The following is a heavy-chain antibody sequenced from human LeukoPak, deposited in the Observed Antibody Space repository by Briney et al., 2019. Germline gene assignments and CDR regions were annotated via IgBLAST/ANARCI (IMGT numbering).Heavy chain of an antibody. V-gene: IGHV4-59*01. J-gene: IGHJ4*02. CDR1: GGCISSYY. CDR3: ARTYSSSSGDFDY. CDR2: IYYSGST. Sequence: SETLSLTCTLSGGCISSYYWGWIRQPPGKGLEWIGYIYYSGSTNYNPSLKSRVTISVATSKNQFSLKLSSVTAADTAMYYCARTYSSSSGDFDYWGQGTLVTVSS. D-gene: IGHD6-6*01.